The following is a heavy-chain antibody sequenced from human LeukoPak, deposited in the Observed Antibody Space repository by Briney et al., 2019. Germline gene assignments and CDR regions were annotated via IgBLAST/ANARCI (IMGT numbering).Heavy chain of an antibody. CDR2: ICHSGGT. D-gene: IGHD6-6*01. Sequence: SETLSLTCTVSGGSISTYYWNWIRQPPGKGLEWIGYICHSGGTNYNPSLQSRVTISVDTSKNQFSLNLNSVTAADTAVYYCARGGAARLHFQNWGQGTLVTVSS. CDR3: ARGGAARLHFQN. J-gene: IGHJ1*01. CDR1: GGSISTYY. V-gene: IGHV4-59*01.